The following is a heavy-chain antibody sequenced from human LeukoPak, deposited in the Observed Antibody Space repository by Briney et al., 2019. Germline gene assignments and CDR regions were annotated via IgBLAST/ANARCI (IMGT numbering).Heavy chain of an antibody. V-gene: IGHV4-4*07. CDR3: ARDFYGDDGHHPFDY. J-gene: IGHJ4*02. CDR2: TYASGSI. D-gene: IGHD2/OR15-2a*01. Sequence: PSVTLSLTCSVSGGSLSNYYWNWLRQLAGKALEWIGRTYASGSINYNPSLKSRVTISMDKSKNHFSLNLKSVTAADTAFYYCARDFYGDDGHHPFDYWGQGIQVTVSS. CDR1: GGSLSNYY.